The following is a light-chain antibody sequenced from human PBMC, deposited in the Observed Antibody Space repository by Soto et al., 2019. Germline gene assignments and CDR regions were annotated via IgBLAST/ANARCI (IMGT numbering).Light chain of an antibody. V-gene: IGLV1-40*01. CDR3: QSYDSSLSGSV. Sequence: QSVLTQPPSVSGAPGQRVTISCTASSSNIGAGYDVHWYQQLPGTAPKLLIYGNSNRPSGVPDRFSGSKSGTSASLAITGLQAEDEADYYCQSYDSSLSGSVFGGGTKVTVL. J-gene: IGLJ3*02. CDR1: SSNIGAGYD. CDR2: GNS.